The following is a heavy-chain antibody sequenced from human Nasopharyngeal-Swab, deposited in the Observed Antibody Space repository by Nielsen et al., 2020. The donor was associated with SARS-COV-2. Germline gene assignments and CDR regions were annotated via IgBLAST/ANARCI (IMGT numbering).Heavy chain of an antibody. CDR1: GFTVSSNY. J-gene: IGHJ5*02. CDR3: AREGRWLRDNWFDP. V-gene: IGHV3-66*01. D-gene: IGHD5-12*01. Sequence: GESLKISCAASGFTVSSNYMSWVLQAPGQGLEWVSVIYSGGSTYYADSVKGRFTISRDNAKNSLYLQMNSLRAEDTAVYYCAREGRWLRDNWFDPWGQGTLVTVSS. CDR2: IYSGGST.